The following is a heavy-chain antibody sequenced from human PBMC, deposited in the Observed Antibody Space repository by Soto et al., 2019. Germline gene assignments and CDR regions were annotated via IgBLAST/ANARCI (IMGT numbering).Heavy chain of an antibody. Sequence: GGSLRLSCSASGFTFSSYAMHWVRQAPGKGLEYVSAISSNGGSTYYADSVKGRFTISRDNSKNTLYLQMSSLRAEDTAVYYCVKFEAGVQFDYWGQGTLVTVSS. CDR1: GFTFSSYA. D-gene: IGHD6-13*01. CDR3: VKFEAGVQFDY. V-gene: IGHV3-64D*06. CDR2: ISSNGGST. J-gene: IGHJ4*02.